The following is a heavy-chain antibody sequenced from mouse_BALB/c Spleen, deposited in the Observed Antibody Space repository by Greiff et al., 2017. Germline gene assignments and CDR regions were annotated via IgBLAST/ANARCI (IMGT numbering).Heavy chain of an antibody. D-gene: IGHD1-1*01. CDR3: ARRDYGSSPFDY. CDR1: GYSFTGYF. Sequence: VQLQQSGPELVKPGASVKISCKASGYSFTGYFMNWVMQSHGKSLEWIGRINPYNGDTFYNQKFKGKATLTVDKSSSTAHMELRSLASEDSAVYYCARRDYGSSPFDYWGQGTTLTVSS. J-gene: IGHJ2*01. CDR2: INPYNGDT. V-gene: IGHV1-20*02.